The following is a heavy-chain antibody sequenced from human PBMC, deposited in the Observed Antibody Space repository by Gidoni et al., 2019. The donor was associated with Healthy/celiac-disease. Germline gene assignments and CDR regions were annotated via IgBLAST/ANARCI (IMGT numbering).Heavy chain of an antibody. CDR2: IIPIFGTA. CDR1: GGTFSSYA. J-gene: IGHJ4*02. D-gene: IGHD3-22*01. V-gene: IGHV1-69*01. Sequence: QVQLVQSGAEVKKPGSSVKVSCKASGGTFSSYAISWVRQAPGQGLEWMGGIIPIFGTATYAQKFQGRVTITADESPSTAYMELSSLRSEDTAVYYCARGITMIADAGEGGYYFDYWGQGTLVTVSS. CDR3: ARGITMIADAGEGGYYFDY.